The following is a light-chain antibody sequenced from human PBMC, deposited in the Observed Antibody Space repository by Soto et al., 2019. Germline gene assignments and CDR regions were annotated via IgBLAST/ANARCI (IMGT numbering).Light chain of an antibody. CDR2: DTS. CDR3: QQYTTSPYT. J-gene: IGKJ2*01. V-gene: IGKV1-5*01. CDR1: QSVTNW. Sequence: DIQMTQSPSTLSASVGDRVTITCRASQSVTNWLAWYQQKPGKAPNLLIYDTSRLQSGIPSRFSGSGSGTEFTLTISSLQPDDFETYYCQQYTTSPYTFGQGTKLEIK.